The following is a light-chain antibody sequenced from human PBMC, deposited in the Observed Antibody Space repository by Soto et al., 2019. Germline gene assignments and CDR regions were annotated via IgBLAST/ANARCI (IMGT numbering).Light chain of an antibody. CDR3: GTWDSSLSAFV. Sequence: QSVLTQPPSVSAAPGQKVTISCSGSSSNLENNYVAWYQQLPGTAPKLLIYYNNKRPSEIPDRFSGYKSGTAATLGITGLQTGDEADYCCGTWDSSLSAFVFGAGTKLTVL. CDR1: SSNLENNY. V-gene: IGLV1-51*01. CDR2: YNN. J-gene: IGLJ1*01.